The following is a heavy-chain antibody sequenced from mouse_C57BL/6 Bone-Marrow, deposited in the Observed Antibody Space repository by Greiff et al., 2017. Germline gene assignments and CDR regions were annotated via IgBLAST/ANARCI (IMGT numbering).Heavy chain of an antibody. CDR1: GYTFTGYF. CDR2: INPYNGDT. CDR3: ARFRIVRWCSMDY. Sequence: EVQLQQSGPELVKPGDSVKISCKASGYTFTGYFMNWVLQSPGKSLEWIGRINPYNGDTFYNQKFKGKATLTVDKSSSTAHMELRRLTSEDSAVYYCARFRIVRWCSMDYWGQGTSVTVSS. J-gene: IGHJ4*01. D-gene: IGHD2-12*01. V-gene: IGHV1-20*01.